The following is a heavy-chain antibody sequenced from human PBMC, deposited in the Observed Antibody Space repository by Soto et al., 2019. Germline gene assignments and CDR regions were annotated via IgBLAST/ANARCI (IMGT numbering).Heavy chain of an antibody. Sequence: QVQLVQSGAEVKTSGASVKVSCRASGYTFTRNPMHWVRQAPGQRLEWMGWINTANGNKKYAENFQGRVSISRDTSANTDYMELNSLRFEDTAVYYWAREPEGGGYFDIWGQGTRVTVSS. D-gene: IGHD1-26*01. V-gene: IGHV1-3*04. CDR1: GYTFTRNP. J-gene: IGHJ3*02. CDR2: INTANGNK. CDR3: AREPEGGGYFDI.